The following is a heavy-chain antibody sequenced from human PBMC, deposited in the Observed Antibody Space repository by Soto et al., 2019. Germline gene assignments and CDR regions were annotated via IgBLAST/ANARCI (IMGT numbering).Heavy chain of an antibody. CDR2: IYYSGST. CDR1: GGSISSYY. V-gene: IGHV4-59*01. J-gene: IGHJ4*02. D-gene: IGHD2-15*01. CDR3: ARDSGGSLFDY. Sequence: SETLSLTCTVSGGSISSYYWSWIRQPPGKGLEWIGYIYYSGSTNYNPSLKSRVTISVDTSKNQFSLKLSSVTAADTAVYYCARDSGGSLFDYWGQGTLVTVSS.